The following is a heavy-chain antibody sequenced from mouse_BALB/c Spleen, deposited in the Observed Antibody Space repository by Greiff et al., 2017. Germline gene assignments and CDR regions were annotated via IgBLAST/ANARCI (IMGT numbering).Heavy chain of an antibody. J-gene: IGHJ4*01. Sequence: VQLQQSGAELVRSGASVKLSCTASGFNIKDYYMHWVKQRPEQGLEWIGWIDPENGDTEYAPKFQGKATITADTSSNTAYLQLSSLTSEDTAVYYCARGYDGYYVGAMDYWGQGTSVTVSS. CDR3: ARGYDGYYVGAMDY. D-gene: IGHD2-3*01. CDR1: GFNIKDYY. V-gene: IGHV14-4*02. CDR2: IDPENGDT.